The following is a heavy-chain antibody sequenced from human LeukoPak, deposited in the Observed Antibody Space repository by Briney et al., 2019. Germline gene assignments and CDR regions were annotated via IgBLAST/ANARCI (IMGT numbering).Heavy chain of an antibody. Sequence: GGSLRLSCAASGFTFSGYWMSWVRQAPGKGLEWAANIKHDGSEKYHVDSVKGRLTISRDNSQNSLYLQMNSLRPEDTAVYYCARGAGRDHPDYWGQGTLVTVSS. CDR2: IKHDGSEK. CDR3: ARGAGRDHPDY. D-gene: IGHD4/OR15-4a*01. CDR1: GFTFSGYW. V-gene: IGHV3-7*01. J-gene: IGHJ4*02.